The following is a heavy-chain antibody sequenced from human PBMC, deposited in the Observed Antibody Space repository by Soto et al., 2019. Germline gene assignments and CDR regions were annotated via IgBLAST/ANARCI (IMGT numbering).Heavy chain of an antibody. V-gene: IGHV1-69*13. Sequence: SVKVSCKASGGTFSSYAISWVRQAPGQGLEWMGGIIPIFGTANYAQKFQGRVTITADESTSTAYMELSSLRSEDTAVYYCARPRVPAATYYYYGMDVWGQGTTVTVSS. J-gene: IGHJ6*02. CDR1: GGTFSSYA. CDR3: ARPRVPAATYYYYGMDV. D-gene: IGHD2-2*01. CDR2: IIPIFGTA.